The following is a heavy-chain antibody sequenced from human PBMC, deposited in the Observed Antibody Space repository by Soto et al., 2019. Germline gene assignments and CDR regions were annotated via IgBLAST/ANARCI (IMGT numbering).Heavy chain of an antibody. CDR1: GGSISSSNW. Sequence: PSETLSLTCAVSGGSISSSNWWSWVRQPPGKGLEWIGEIYHSGSTNYNPSLKSRVTISVDKSKNQFSLKLSSVTAADTAVYYCARDRDSSSWGRFDPWGQGTLVTVSS. V-gene: IGHV4-4*02. CDR2: IYHSGST. D-gene: IGHD6-13*01. J-gene: IGHJ5*02. CDR3: ARDRDSSSWGRFDP.